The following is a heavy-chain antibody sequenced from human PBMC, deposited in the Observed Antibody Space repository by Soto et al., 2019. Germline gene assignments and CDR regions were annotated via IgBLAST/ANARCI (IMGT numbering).Heavy chain of an antibody. D-gene: IGHD2-15*01. V-gene: IGHV3-9*01. J-gene: IGHJ3*02. CDR2: ISWNSGSI. Sequence: EVQLVESGGGLVQPGRSLRLSCAASGFTFDDYAMHWVRQAPGKGLEWVSGISWNSGSIGYADSVKGRFTISRDNAKNSLYLQMNSLRAEDTALYYCAKDWGGGCGSCCDAFDIWGQGTMVTVSS. CDR1: GFTFDDYA. CDR3: AKDWGGGCGSCCDAFDI.